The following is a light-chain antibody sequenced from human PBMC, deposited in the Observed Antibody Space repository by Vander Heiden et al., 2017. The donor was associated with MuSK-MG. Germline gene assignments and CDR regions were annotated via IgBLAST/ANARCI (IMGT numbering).Light chain of an antibody. V-gene: IGKV3-20*01. CDR2: DAS. Sequence: EIVLTQSPGTLSLSPGERATLSCRTSQSVSSTYLAWYQQKPGQAPRLLIYDASSRATGITDRFSGSGSGTDFTLTISRLEPEDFAGYDGQQRNTFGQGTKLEIK. CDR3: QQRNT. CDR1: QSVSSTY. J-gene: IGKJ2*01.